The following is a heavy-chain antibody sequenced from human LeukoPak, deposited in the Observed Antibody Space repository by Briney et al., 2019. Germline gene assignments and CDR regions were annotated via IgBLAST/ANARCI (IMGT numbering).Heavy chain of an antibody. Sequence: SETLSLTCTVSGGSISSFSWSWIRQPPGKGLECLGYIYYSGRTNYNPSLKSRVTISVDTSKNQFSLKLSSVTAADTAVYYCARVRWGSRLFDYWGQGTLVTVSS. J-gene: IGHJ4*02. D-gene: IGHD7-27*01. CDR1: GGSISSFS. V-gene: IGHV4-59*01. CDR3: ARVRWGSRLFDY. CDR2: IYYSGRT.